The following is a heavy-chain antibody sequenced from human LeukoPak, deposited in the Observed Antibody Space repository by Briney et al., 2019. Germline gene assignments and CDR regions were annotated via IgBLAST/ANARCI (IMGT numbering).Heavy chain of an antibody. CDR3: ARMNCGGDSCWFDP. CDR2: IIPIFGTA. D-gene: IGHD2-21*01. Sequence: ASVKVSCKASGGTFSSYAISWVRQAPGQGLEWMGGIIPIFGTANYAQKFQGRVTITTDESTSTAYMELRSLRSDDTAVYYCARMNCGGDSCWFDPWGQGTLVTVSS. V-gene: IGHV1-69*05. CDR1: GGTFSSYA. J-gene: IGHJ5*02.